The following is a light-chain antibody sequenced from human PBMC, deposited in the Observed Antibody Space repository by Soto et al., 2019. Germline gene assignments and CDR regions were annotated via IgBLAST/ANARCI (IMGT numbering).Light chain of an antibody. V-gene: IGLV1-44*01. CDR3: AAWDDSLIGVV. CDR2: SIN. CDR1: TSNIGSNT. J-gene: IGLJ2*01. Sequence: QSVLTQPPSASGTPGQRVTISCSGGTSNIGSNTVNWYQQLPGTAPKLLIYSINQRPSGVPDRFSGSKSGTSASLAISGLQSEDEADYYCAAWDDSLIGVVFGGGTKLTAL.